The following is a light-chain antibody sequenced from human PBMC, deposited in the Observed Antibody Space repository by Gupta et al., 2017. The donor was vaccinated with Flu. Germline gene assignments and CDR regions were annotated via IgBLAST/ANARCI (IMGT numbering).Light chain of an antibody. V-gene: IGKV4-1*01. CDR2: WAS. CDR1: QSVLYSSNNKNY. CDR3: QQYYSTPLT. Sequence: GATINCKSSQSVLYSSNNKNYLAWYQQKPGQPPKLLIYWASTRESGVPDRFSGSGSGTDFTLTISSLQAEDVAVYYCQQYYSTPLTFGGGTKVEIK. J-gene: IGKJ4*01.